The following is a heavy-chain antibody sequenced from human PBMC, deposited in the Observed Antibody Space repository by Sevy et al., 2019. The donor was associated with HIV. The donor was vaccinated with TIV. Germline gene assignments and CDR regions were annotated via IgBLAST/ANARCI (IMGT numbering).Heavy chain of an antibody. CDR1: GYTLTELS. CDR3: ATGANGGGGSSTSWTLDY. Sequence: ASVKVSCKVSGYTLTELSMHWVRQAPGKGLEWMGGFDPEDGETIYAQKFQGRVTMTEDTSTDTAYMELSSLRSEDTAGYYGATGANGGGGSSTSWTLDYWGQGTLVTVSS. D-gene: IGHD2-2*01. CDR2: FDPEDGET. V-gene: IGHV1-24*01. J-gene: IGHJ4*02.